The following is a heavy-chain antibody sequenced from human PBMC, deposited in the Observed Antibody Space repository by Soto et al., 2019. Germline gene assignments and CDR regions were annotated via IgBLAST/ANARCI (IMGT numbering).Heavy chain of an antibody. CDR3: ARDQTYCTSRSRSNCFAP. J-gene: IGHJ5*02. CDR1: GGSISSYY. CDR2: IYTSGST. D-gene: IGHD2-2*01. V-gene: IGHV4-4*07. Sequence: PSETLSLTCTVSGGSISSYYWSWIRQPAGKGLEWIGRIYTSGSTNYNPSLKSRVTMSVDTSKNQFSLKLSSVTAADTAVYYCARDQTYCTSRSRSNCFAPSCQGLPVTVFS.